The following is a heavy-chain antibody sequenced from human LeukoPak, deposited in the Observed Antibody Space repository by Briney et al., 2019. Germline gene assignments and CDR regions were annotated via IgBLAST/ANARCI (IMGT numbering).Heavy chain of an antibody. J-gene: IGHJ4*02. CDR1: GFTFSSCW. V-gene: IGHV3-74*01. CDR3: ARAPIVVAPYYFDY. CDR2: INSDGGST. D-gene: IGHD3-22*01. Sequence: GGSLRLSCAASGFTFSSCWMHWVRQAPGKGLVWVSRINSDGGSTSYADSVKGRFTISRDNAKNTLYLQMNSLRAEDTAVYYCARAPIVVAPYYFDYWGQGTLVTVSS.